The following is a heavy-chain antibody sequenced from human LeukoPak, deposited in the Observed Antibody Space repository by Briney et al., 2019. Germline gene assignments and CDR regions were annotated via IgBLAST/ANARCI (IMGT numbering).Heavy chain of an antibody. CDR2: IYHSGST. CDR1: GGSITSSNW. V-gene: IGHV4-4*02. CDR3: VKRGNVANFDS. D-gene: IGHD5-12*01. Sequence: PSGTLSLTCAVSGGSITSSNWWSWVRPPPGKGLEWIGEIYHSGSTNYQPSLKSRVTMSVDKSKDQFSLKLTSVTAADTAVYYCVKRGNVANFDSWGQGILVTVSS. J-gene: IGHJ4*02.